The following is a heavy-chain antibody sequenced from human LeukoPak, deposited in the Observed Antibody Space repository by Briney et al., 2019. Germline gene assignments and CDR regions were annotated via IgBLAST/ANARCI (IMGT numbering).Heavy chain of an antibody. D-gene: IGHD3-10*01. J-gene: IGHJ5*02. CDR3: ARVGGSGSYLYTFDWFDP. CDR1: GGSISSSSYY. CDR2: IYYSGST. V-gene: IGHV4-39*07. Sequence: SETLSLTCTVSGGSISSSSYYWGWIRQPPGKGLEWIGSIYYSGSTYYNPSLKSRVTISVDTSKNQFSLKLSSVTAADTAVYYCARVGGSGSYLYTFDWFDPWGQGTLVTVSS.